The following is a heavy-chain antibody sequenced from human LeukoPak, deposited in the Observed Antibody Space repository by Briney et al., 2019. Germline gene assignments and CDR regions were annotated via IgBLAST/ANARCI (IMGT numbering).Heavy chain of an antibody. CDR3: AKGDFWNGLGEYFLY. CDR2: ISYDGSNQ. D-gene: IGHD3-3*01. J-gene: IGHJ1*01. CDR1: GFSFSSYG. V-gene: IGHV3-33*06. Sequence: GGSLRLSCAAPGFSFSSYGMSWVRQAPGKGLEWVGVISYDGSNQYYADSVKGRFTISRDNSKNTLYLQMNSLRAEDTAVYYCAKGDFWNGLGEYFLYWGQGTLVTVSS.